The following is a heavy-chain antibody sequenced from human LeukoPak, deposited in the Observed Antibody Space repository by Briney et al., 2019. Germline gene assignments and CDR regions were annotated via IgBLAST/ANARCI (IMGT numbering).Heavy chain of an antibody. J-gene: IGHJ6*02. D-gene: IGHD6-13*01. V-gene: IGHV1-2*02. Sequence: GASVKVSCKASGYTFTDYYMHCVRQAPGQGLEWMGWINPNSGGTNYAQKFQGRVTMTTDTSISTAYMEVSRLRSDDTAVYYCARVRIGQQLDKYYYYAMDVWGQGTTVTVSS. CDR2: INPNSGGT. CDR3: ARVRIGQQLDKYYYYAMDV. CDR1: GYTFTDYY.